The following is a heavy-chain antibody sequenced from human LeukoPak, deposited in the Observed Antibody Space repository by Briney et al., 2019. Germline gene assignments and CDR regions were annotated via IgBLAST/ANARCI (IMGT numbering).Heavy chain of an antibody. J-gene: IGHJ4*02. Sequence: ASVKVSCKASGYTFTNYYIHWVRQAPGQGLEWMGMINPSGGRTTYAKKFQGRVTMTRDTSTYTVYTELSSLRSDDTAVYYCARVGPGVAAAVDSFDYRGQGTLVTVSS. CDR3: ARVGPGVAAAVDSFDY. V-gene: IGHV1-46*01. CDR2: INPSGGRT. D-gene: IGHD6-13*01. CDR1: GYTFTNYY.